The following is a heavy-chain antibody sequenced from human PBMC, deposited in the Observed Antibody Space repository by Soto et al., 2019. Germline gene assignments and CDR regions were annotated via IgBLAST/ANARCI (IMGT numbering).Heavy chain of an antibody. J-gene: IGHJ4*02. CDR1: GDTFNFYT. CDR2: IIPMLGMS. Sequence: QVQLVQSGAEVKKPGSPVRVSCTASGDTFNFYTISWVRQVPGQGPEWMGRIIPMLGMSNYAQKFQGRVTIMADKSTSTVYMNLSGLTSEDTAVYYCATKYGSGSTLFDYWVQATMVTVSS. D-gene: IGHD3-10*01. V-gene: IGHV1-69*02. CDR3: ATKYGSGSTLFDY.